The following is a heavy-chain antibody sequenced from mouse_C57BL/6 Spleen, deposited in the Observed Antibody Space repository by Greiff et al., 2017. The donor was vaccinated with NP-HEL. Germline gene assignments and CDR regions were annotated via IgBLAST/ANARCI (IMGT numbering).Heavy chain of an antibody. J-gene: IGHJ2*01. CDR1: GYTFTSYW. CDR2: IYPSDSET. CDR3: ARDGNLDY. Sequence: QVHVKQPGAELVRPGSSVKLSCKASGYTFTSYWMDWVKQRPGQGLEWIGNIYPSDSETHYNQKFKDKATLTVDKSSSTAYIQLSSLTSEDSAVYYCARDGNLDYWGQGTTLTVSS. V-gene: IGHV1-61*01. D-gene: IGHD2-1*01.